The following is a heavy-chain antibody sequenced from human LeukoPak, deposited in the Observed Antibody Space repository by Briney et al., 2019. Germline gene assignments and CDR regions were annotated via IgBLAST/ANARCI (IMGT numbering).Heavy chain of an antibody. CDR2: IRSDGSNG. V-gene: IGHV3-30*02. CDR1: GFTFSSYA. J-gene: IGHJ6*03. CDR3: ARAHRVPPAIGHRGLWSSQLSNPRPDYHYYYMDV. D-gene: IGHD2-2*01. Sequence: GGSLRLSCAASGFTFSSYAMSWVRQAPGKGLEWVAFIRSDGSNGYYADSVKGRFTISRDNSKNTLYVQINSLRAEDTAMYYCARAHRVPPAIGHRGLWSSQLSNPRPDYHYYYMDVWGKGTTVTVSS.